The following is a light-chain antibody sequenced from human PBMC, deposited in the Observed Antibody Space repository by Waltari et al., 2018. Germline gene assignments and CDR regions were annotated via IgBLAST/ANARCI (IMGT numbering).Light chain of an antibody. J-gene: IGLJ3*02. CDR1: SSTIGSNY. V-gene: IGLV1-47*01. Sequence: QSVLTQPPSASGTPGQRVTISCSGSSSTIGSNYVYWYQHLPGTAPKLLIYGNDQRPSGVPDRFSGSKSGTSASLAISELRSEDEADYYCVAWNDSLSATVFGGVTKRTVL. CDR2: GND. CDR3: VAWNDSLSATV.